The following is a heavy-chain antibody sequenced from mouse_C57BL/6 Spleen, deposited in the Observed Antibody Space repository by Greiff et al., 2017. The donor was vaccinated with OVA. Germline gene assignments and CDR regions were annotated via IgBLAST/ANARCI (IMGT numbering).Heavy chain of an antibody. CDR2: ISYDGSN. Sequence: EVQLQQSGPGLVKPSQSLSLTCSVTGYSITSGYYWNWIRQFPGNKLEWMGYISYDGSNNYNPSLKNRISITRDTSKNQFFLKLNSVTTEDTATYYCARGGYGSSYLFAYWGQGTLVTVSA. D-gene: IGHD1-1*01. CDR1: GYSITSGYY. V-gene: IGHV3-6*01. CDR3: ARGGYGSSYLFAY. J-gene: IGHJ3*01.